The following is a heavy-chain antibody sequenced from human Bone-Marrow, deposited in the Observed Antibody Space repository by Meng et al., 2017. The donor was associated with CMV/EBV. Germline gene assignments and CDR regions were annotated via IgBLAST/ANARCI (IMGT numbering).Heavy chain of an antibody. Sequence: SGPTLVKPTQTLTLTCTFSGFSLRTSGVGVGWIRQPPGKALEWLALIDWNDDKRYSPSLQSRITVTKDSPRNRVALTMTNVDPVDTATYYCAHSPLNYDFPSGYYTYFDYWGRGTRVTVSS. CDR3: AHSPLNYDFPSGYYTYFDY. J-gene: IGHJ4*02. D-gene: IGHD3-3*01. V-gene: IGHV2-5*01. CDR1: GFSLRTSGVG. CDR2: IDWNDDK.